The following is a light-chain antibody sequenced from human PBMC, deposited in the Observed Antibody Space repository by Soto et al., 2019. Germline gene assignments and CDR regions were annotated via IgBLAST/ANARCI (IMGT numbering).Light chain of an antibody. J-gene: IGKJ4*01. CDR1: ESIMRD. V-gene: IGKV3-15*01. CDR2: AAS. CDR3: HQYTLGLS. Sequence: EIVMTQSPATLSVSPGEGVTLSCRASESIMRDLAGYQQKPGQPPRLLIYAASTRATGIPARFSGSGSGTEFTLTISSLQSEDFGVFYWHQYTLGLSFGGGTKVEIK.